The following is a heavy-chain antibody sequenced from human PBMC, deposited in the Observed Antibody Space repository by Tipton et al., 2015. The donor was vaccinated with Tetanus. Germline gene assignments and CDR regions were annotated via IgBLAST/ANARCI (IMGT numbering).Heavy chain of an antibody. CDR3: ASGSALDY. V-gene: IGHV3-33*01. Sequence: SLRLSCAASGFTFDNYALHWVRQAPGKGLQWLAVIWYDGSNQYYEESMKGRFTISRDNAKNSLFLQMNSLRVEDTAVYYCASGSALDYWGQGALVTVSS. CDR2: IWYDGSNQ. D-gene: IGHD6-25*01. J-gene: IGHJ4*02. CDR1: GFTFDNYA.